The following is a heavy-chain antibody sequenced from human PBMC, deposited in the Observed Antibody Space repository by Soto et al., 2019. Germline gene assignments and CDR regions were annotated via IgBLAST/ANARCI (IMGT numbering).Heavy chain of an antibody. Sequence: ASVKVSCKASGFTFTSSAMQWVRQARGQRLEWIGWIVVGSGNTNYAQKFQERVTITRDMSTSTAYMELSSLRSEDTAVYYCARGVPLGRFGELSGDYYYGMDVWGQGTTVTVSS. CDR1: GFTFTSSA. CDR3: ARGVPLGRFGELSGDYYYGMDV. CDR2: IVVGSGNT. D-gene: IGHD3-10*01. V-gene: IGHV1-58*02. J-gene: IGHJ6*02.